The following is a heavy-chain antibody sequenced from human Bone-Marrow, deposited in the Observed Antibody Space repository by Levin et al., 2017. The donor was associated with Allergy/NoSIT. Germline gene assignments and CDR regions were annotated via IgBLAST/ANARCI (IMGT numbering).Heavy chain of an antibody. Sequence: GESLKISCKASGYAFADHYVHWVRQAPGQGLEWMGWINPNSGGTRFAKKFQGRVTMTSDMSLSTAYIEVTTLRSDDTAVYFCARDGGQASGWYVPDYWGQGTLVIVSS. CDR2: INPNSGGT. D-gene: IGHD6-19*01. V-gene: IGHV1-2*02. CDR3: ARDGGQASGWYVPDY. J-gene: IGHJ4*02. CDR1: GYAFADHY.